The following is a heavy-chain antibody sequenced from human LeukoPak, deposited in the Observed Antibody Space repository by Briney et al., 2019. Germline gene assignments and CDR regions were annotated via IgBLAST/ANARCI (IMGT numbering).Heavy chain of an antibody. CDR2: IYHVRSP. J-gene: IGHJ4*02. V-gene: IGHV4-34*01. Sequence: SETLSLTCAVYGGSFSGYYWSWIRQPPGKGLEWIGTIYHVRSPYYSPSLKSRVTISLYTAENQFSLRLDSVTDADTAVYYCARFHPAALNYIDQWGQGTLVTVSS. CDR3: ARFHPAALNYIDQ. CDR1: GGSFSGYY. D-gene: IGHD2-2*01.